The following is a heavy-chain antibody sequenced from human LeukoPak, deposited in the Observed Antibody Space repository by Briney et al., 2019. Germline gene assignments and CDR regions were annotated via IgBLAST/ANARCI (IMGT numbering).Heavy chain of an antibody. CDR3: VKDDGWYF. Sequence: GRSLRLSCAASGFTFDYYAMPWVRQAPGKGLEWVSGISLNSVKTVYADSVKGRFIISRDNAKNSLYLQMNSLRAEDTALYYCVKDDGWYFGGQGTMVTLSS. V-gene: IGHV3-9*01. J-gene: IGHJ3*01. CDR2: ISLNSVKT. D-gene: IGHD3-9*01. CDR1: GFTFDYYA.